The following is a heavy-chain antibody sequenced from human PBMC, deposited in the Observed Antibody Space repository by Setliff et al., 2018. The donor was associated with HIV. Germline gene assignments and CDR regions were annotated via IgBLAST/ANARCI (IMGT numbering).Heavy chain of an antibody. V-gene: IGHV3-23*01. CDR3: ASARIPTGGTSTSFDY. D-gene: IGHD1-1*01. CDR2: ISNNDLR. J-gene: IGHJ4*02. CDR1: GFTFSVYA. Sequence: GGSLRLSCEASGFTFSVYAMSWVRQTPGKGLEWVSSISNNDLRYYADSVKGRFTISRDNSKNTLYLQVNSLRPEDTAVYHCASARIPTGGTSTSFDYWGQGTLVTVSS.